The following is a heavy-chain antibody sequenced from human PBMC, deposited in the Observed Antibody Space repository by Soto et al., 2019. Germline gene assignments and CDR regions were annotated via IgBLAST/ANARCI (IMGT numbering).Heavy chain of an antibody. V-gene: IGHV3-23*01. Sequence: EVQLLESGGGLVQPGGSLRLSCAASGFSFSSYAMVWVRQAPGKGLEWVTVISARGGSFYFAASVKGRFTISRDNSKNVLSLEMNSLRAEDTATYFCAKCSIEYSASVDNWGQGTLVVVSS. CDR3: AKCSIEYSASVDN. CDR1: GFSFSSYA. CDR2: ISARGGSF. D-gene: IGHD5-12*01. J-gene: IGHJ4*02.